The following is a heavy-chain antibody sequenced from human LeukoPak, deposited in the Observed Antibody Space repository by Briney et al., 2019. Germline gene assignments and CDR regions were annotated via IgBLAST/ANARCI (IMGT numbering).Heavy chain of an antibody. CDR3: AKVVRKGYYFDY. CDR2: ISGSGGST. D-gene: IGHD6-6*01. CDR1: GFTFSSYA. J-gene: IGHJ4*02. V-gene: IGHV3-23*01. Sequence: GGSLRLSCAASGFTFSSYAMSWVRQAPGKGLEGVSAISGSGGSTYYADSVKGRFTISRDNSKNTLYLQMNSLRAEDTAVYYCAKVVRKGYYFDYWGQGTLVTVSS.